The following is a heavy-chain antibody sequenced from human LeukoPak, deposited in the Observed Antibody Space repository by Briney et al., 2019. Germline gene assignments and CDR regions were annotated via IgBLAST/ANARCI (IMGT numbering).Heavy chain of an antibody. D-gene: IGHD1-26*01. CDR2: ISSSGSTI. V-gene: IGHV3-48*03. CDR1: GFTFSSYE. J-gene: IGHJ4*02. CDR3: AKRDSGSHYVDY. Sequence: GGSLRLSCAASGFTFSSYEMSWVRQAPGKGLEWVSYISSSGSTIYYADSVKGRFTISRDNSKNTLYLQMNSLRAEDTAVYYCAKRDSGSHYVDYWGQGTLVTVSS.